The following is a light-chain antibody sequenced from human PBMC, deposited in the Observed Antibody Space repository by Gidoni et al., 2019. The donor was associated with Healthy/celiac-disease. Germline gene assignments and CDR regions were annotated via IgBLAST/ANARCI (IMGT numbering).Light chain of an antibody. V-gene: IGLV2-8*01. CDR2: EVS. CDR3: SSYAGSRYWV. CDR1: SSDVGGYNY. Sequence: QSALTQPPSASGSPGQSVTISCTGTSSDVGGYNYVSWYQQHPGKAPKLMIYEVSKRPSGVPDRSSGSKSGNTASLTVSGLQDEDEADYYCSSYAGSRYWVFGTGTKVTVL. J-gene: IGLJ1*01.